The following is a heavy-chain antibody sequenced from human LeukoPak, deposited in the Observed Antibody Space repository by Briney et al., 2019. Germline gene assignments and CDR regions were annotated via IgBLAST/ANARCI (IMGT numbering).Heavy chain of an antibody. D-gene: IGHD6-13*01. CDR3: ATRGYGSTWHSQN. CDR2: IYYSGNT. J-gene: IGHJ4*02. CDR1: GGSISSGDYY. V-gene: IGHV4-31*03. Sequence: SQTLSLTCTVSGGSISSGDYYWGWIRQHPGKGLEWIGYIYYSGNTYYSPSLKSRVTISVDTSKNQFSLKLSSVTDADTAVYYCATRGYGSTWHSQNWGQGTLVTVSS.